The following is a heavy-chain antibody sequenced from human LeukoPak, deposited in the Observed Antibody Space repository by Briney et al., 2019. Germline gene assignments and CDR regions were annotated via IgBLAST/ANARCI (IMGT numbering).Heavy chain of an antibody. CDR3: ASSSGWYSFLFFAY. V-gene: IGHV4-61*02. CDR2: IYTSGST. CDR1: GGSISSGSYY. Sequence: PSQTLSLTCTVSGGSISSGSYYWSWIRQPAGKGLEWIGRIYTSGSTNYNPSLKSRVTISVDTSKNQLSLKLSSVTAADTAVYYCASSSGWYSFLFFAYWGQRTLVTVSS. J-gene: IGHJ4*02. D-gene: IGHD6-19*01.